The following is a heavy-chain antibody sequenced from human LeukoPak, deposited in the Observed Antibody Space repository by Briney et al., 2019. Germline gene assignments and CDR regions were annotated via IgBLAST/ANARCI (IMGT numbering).Heavy chain of an antibody. V-gene: IGHV1-69*04. D-gene: IGHD1-14*01. Sequence: ASVKVSCKASGGTFSSYAISWVRQSPGQGLEWMGRIIPILGIANYAQKFQGRVTITADKSTSTPYMELSSLRSEDTAVYYCARGLYRYYYYGMDVWGQGTTVTVSS. J-gene: IGHJ6*02. CDR3: ARGLYRYYYYGMDV. CDR2: IIPILGIA. CDR1: GGTFSSYA.